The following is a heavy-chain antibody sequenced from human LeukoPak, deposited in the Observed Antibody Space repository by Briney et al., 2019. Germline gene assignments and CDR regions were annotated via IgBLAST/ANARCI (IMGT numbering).Heavy chain of an antibody. CDR3: AKTLYGSGSYYSGAFDI. V-gene: IGHV3-30*18. J-gene: IGHJ3*02. CDR1: GFTFSSYG. D-gene: IGHD3-10*01. Sequence: GGSLRLSCAASGFTFSSYGMHRVRQAPGKGLEWVAVISYDGSNKYYADSVKGRFTISRDNSKNTLYLQMNSLRAEDTAVYYCAKTLYGSGSYYSGAFDIWGQGTMVTVSS. CDR2: ISYDGSNK.